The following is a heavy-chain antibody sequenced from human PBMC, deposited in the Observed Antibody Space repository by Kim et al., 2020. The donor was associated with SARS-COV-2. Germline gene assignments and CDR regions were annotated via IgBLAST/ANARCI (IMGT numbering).Heavy chain of an antibody. V-gene: IGHV4-59*10. D-gene: IGHD6-19*01. Sequence: RKSRVTMSVDTSKNQFSLKLSSVTAADTAVYYCARLGPPQWLANYYGMDVWGQGTTVTVSS. CDR3: ARLGPPQWLANYYGMDV. J-gene: IGHJ6*02.